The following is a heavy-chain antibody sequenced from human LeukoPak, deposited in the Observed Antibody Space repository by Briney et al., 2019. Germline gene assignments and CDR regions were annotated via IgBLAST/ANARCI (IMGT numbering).Heavy chain of an antibody. J-gene: IGHJ4*02. CDR3: ATVPAAIDY. D-gene: IGHD2-2*01. Sequence: SGTLSLTCTVSGGSISDYYWSWIRQPPGKGLEWIGYIYYSGSTYYNPSLKSRVTISVDTSKNQFSLKLSSVTAADTAVYYCATVPAAIDYWGQGTLVTVSS. CDR2: IYYSGST. V-gene: IGHV4-30-4*01. CDR1: GGSISDYY.